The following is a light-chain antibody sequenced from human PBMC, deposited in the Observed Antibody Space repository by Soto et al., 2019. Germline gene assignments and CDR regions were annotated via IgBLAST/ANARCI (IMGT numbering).Light chain of an antibody. Sequence: DIVMTQSPDSLAVSLGERATINCKSSQTVLSTSKNRAYLAWYQQKPGQPPKLLINWASTRLSGVPDRFSGSGSGTDFTLTISSLQAEDVAVYYCQHYLDFPLTFGGGTSVEIK. J-gene: IGKJ4*01. CDR1: QTVLSTSKNRAY. CDR3: QHYLDFPLT. CDR2: WAS. V-gene: IGKV4-1*01.